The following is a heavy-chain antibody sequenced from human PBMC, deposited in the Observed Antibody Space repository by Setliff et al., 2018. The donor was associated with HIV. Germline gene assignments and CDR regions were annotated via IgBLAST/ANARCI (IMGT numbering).Heavy chain of an antibody. CDR3: ARDQVAFIAAAGTGECAFDI. CDR2: INPSGGST. CDR1: GYSFTSSG. V-gene: IGHV1-18*01. Sequence: ASVKVSCKASGYSFTSSGVSWVRQAPGQGLEWMAIINPSGGSTDYAQKLQGRVTMTTDTSTSTACMELRSLRSDDTAVYYCARDQVAFIAAAGTGECAFDIWGQGTMVTVSS. J-gene: IGHJ3*02. D-gene: IGHD6-13*01.